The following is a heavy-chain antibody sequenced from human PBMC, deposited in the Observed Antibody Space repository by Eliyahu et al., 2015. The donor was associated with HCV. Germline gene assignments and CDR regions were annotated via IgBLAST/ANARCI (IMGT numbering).Heavy chain of an antibody. D-gene: IGHD2-15*01. Sequence: EVQLLESGGGLVQPGGSLXXXCXASGFXFSXYAMSWVRQAPGKGLEWVSAISGSGGSTYYADSVKGRFTISRDNSKNTLYLQMNSLRAEDTAVYYCAVVVVVAARGGAFDIWGQGTMVTVSS. V-gene: IGHV3-23*01. J-gene: IGHJ3*02. CDR2: ISGSGGST. CDR3: AVVVVVAARGGAFDI. CDR1: GFXFSXYA.